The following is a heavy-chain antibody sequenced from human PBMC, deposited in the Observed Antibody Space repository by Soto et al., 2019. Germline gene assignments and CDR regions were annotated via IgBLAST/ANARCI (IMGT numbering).Heavy chain of an antibody. CDR1: GGSISSSSYY. D-gene: IGHD2-2*01. Sequence: SGTLSLTCTVSGGSISSSSYYWGWIRQPPGKGLEWIGSIYYSGSTYYNPSLKSRVTISVDTSKNQFSLKLSCVTAADTAVYYCALGILVVPAAMASFDYWGQGTLVTVSS. J-gene: IGHJ4*02. CDR3: ALGILVVPAAMASFDY. CDR2: IYYSGST. V-gene: IGHV4-39*01.